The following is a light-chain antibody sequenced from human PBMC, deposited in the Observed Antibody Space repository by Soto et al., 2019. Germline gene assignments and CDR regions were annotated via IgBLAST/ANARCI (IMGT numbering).Light chain of an antibody. CDR2: GAS. CDR3: HPYDNVWWT. CDR1: QSVSNNY. V-gene: IGKV3-20*01. J-gene: IGKJ1*01. Sequence: IALRISPGRQTLSSWERVDLSWRPSQSVSNNYLAWYQQKPGQAPRLLIYGASSRASGIPDGVIGSGSGAAVSLLISCPDPKGVVANYGHPYDNVWWTNGQGTKVDIK.